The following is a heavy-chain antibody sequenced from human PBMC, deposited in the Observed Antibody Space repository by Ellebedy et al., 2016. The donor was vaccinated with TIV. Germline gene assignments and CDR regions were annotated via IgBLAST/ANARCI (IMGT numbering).Heavy chain of an antibody. D-gene: IGHD2-21*02. CDR3: ARDQLRCGGDCYSVPRYYFDY. J-gene: IGHJ4*02. V-gene: IGHV3-33*08. CDR1: GFTFSSYG. Sequence: GESLKISCAASGFTFSSYGIHWVRQAPGKGLEWVAVIWYDGINKYYADSVKGRFTISRDNSKNTLYLQMNSMRAEDTAVYYCARDQLRCGGDCYSVPRYYFDYWGQGTLVTVSS. CDR2: IWYDGINK.